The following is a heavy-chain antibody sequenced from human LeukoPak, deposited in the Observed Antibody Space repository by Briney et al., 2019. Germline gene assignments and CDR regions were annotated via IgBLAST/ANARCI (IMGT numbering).Heavy chain of an antibody. CDR1: DGSISNYY. Sequence: SESLSLTCAVSDGSISNYYWSWVRQPPGKGLEWIGHIHNNGSTNYNPSLKSRVTISADTSKNQFSLKLTSVTAADTAVYYCARGADCSTTSCLGNWFDPWGQGTLVTVSS. D-gene: IGHD2-2*01. CDR3: ARGADCSTTSCLGNWFDP. J-gene: IGHJ5*02. CDR2: IHNNGST. V-gene: IGHV4-59*01.